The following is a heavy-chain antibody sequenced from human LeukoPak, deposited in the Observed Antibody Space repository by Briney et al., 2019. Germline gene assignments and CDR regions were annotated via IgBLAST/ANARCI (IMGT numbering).Heavy chain of an antibody. CDR1: GYTFTGYY. CDR2: INPNSGGT. J-gene: IGHJ6*03. D-gene: IGHD3-22*01. V-gene: IGHV1-2*02. CDR3: ARTITMKSPLKQYYMDV. Sequence: GASVKVSCKASGYTFTGYYMHWVRQAPGQGLEWMGWINPNSGGTNYAQKFQGRVTMTRDTSISTAYMELSRLSSVTAADTAVYYCARTITMKSPLKQYYMDVWGKGTTVTISS.